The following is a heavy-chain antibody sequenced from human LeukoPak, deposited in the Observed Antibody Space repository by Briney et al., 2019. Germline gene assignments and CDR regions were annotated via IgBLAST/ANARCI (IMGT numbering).Heavy chain of an antibody. V-gene: IGHV1-69*04. Sequence: EASVKVSCKASGGTFSSYAISWVRQAPGQGLEWMGRIIPILGIANYAQKFQGRVTITADKSTSTAYMELSSLRSEDTAVYYCARVGRTAMVYDYWGQGTLVTVSS. J-gene: IGHJ4*02. CDR1: GGTFSSYA. D-gene: IGHD5-18*01. CDR2: IIPILGIA. CDR3: ARVGRTAMVYDY.